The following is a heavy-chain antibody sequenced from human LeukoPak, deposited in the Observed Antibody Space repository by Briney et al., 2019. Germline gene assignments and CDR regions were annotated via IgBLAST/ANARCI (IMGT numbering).Heavy chain of an antibody. V-gene: IGHV4-39*01. J-gene: IGHJ6*03. CDR1: GGSISSTSFY. CDR2: MYYSGTS. Sequence: PSETLSLTCTVSGGSISSTSFYWGWLRQPPGKGLEWIGSMYYSGTSYYNPSLKSRVTITADTSENQLSLKLSSVTAADTAVYYCARQTFSGYDVRYYYYMDVWGKGTTVTVSS. D-gene: IGHD5-12*01. CDR3: ARQTFSGYDVRYYYYMDV.